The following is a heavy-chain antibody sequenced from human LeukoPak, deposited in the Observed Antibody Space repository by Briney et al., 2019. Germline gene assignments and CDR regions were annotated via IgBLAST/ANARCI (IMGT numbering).Heavy chain of an antibody. CDR3: ARDTDSGWYY. CDR2: IYHSGST. D-gene: IGHD6-19*01. CDR1: GYSISNGYY. J-gene: IGHJ4*01. V-gene: IGHV4-38-2*02. Sequence: PSETLSLTCSVSGYSISNGYYWGWIRQPPGKGLEWIGSIYHSGSTYYNPSLKSRVTISVDTSKNQFSLKVYSVMAADTAVYYCARDTDSGWYYWGQGTPVTVSS.